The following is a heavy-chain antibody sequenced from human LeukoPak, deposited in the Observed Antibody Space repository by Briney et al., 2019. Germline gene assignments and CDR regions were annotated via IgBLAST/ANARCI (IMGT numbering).Heavy chain of an antibody. D-gene: IGHD3-16*01. CDR3: ARGGGLDV. CDR2: INHNGNVD. J-gene: IGHJ6*02. Sequence: GGSLRLSCASSGFTFSSYWMNWARQAPGKGLEWVASINHNGNVDYYVDSVKGRFTISRDNAKNSLYLQMSNLRAEDTAVYFCARGGGLDVWGQGATVTVSS. V-gene: IGHV3-7*03. CDR1: GFTFSSYW.